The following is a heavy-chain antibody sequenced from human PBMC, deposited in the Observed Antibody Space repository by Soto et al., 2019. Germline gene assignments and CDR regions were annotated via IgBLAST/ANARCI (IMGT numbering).Heavy chain of an antibody. CDR1: GGSISSSSYY. Sequence: TSETLSLTCTVSGGSISSSSYYWGWIRQPPGKGLEWIGSIYYSGSTYYNPSLKSRVTISVDTSKNQFSLKLSSVTAADTAVYYCARHAPYYYEGYYYYGMDVWGQGTTVTVSS. V-gene: IGHV4-39*01. CDR3: ARHAPYYYEGYYYYGMDV. J-gene: IGHJ6*02. D-gene: IGHD3-22*01. CDR2: IYYSGST.